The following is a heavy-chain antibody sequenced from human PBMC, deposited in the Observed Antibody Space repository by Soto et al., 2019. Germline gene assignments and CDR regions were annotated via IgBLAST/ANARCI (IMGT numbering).Heavy chain of an antibody. CDR2: IYWDDDK. Sequence: QITLKESGPTLVKPTQTLTLTCTFSGFSLSTSGVGVGWIRQPPGKALEWLALIYWDDDKRYSPSLKSRLTITKDTSKNQVVLTMTNTDPVDTATYYCAHSSYDFWSGYRGAVDYWGQGTLVTVSS. V-gene: IGHV2-5*02. CDR1: GFSLSTSGVG. J-gene: IGHJ4*02. CDR3: AHSSYDFWSGYRGAVDY. D-gene: IGHD3-3*01.